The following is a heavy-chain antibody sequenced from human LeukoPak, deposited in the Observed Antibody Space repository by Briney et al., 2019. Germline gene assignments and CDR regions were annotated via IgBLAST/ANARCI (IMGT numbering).Heavy chain of an antibody. J-gene: IGHJ4*02. CDR3: AREGAWDSSGYYYPFDY. CDR2: INAGNGNT. D-gene: IGHD3-22*01. CDR1: GYTFTNYA. Sequence: ASVKVSCKASGYTFTNYAMHWVRQAPGQRLEWMGWINAGNGNTKYSQKFQGRVTITRDTSASTAYMELSSLRSEDTAVYYCAREGAWDSSGYYYPFDYWGQGTLVTVSS. V-gene: IGHV1-3*01.